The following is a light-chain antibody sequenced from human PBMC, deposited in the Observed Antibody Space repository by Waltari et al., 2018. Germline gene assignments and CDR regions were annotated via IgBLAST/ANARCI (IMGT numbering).Light chain of an antibody. Sequence: ETVLNQIPLSLPVTPGQPASISCKSSQSLLYSNGRTYLYWYLQRPGQSPQLLMYEVSNRFSGVPDRFSGSGSRTDFTLKISRVEAEDVGVYYCMQGTQLPYSFGQGTKLEIK. CDR3: MQGTQLPYS. CDR1: QSLLYSNGRTY. V-gene: IGKV2D-29*02. J-gene: IGKJ2*01. CDR2: EVS.